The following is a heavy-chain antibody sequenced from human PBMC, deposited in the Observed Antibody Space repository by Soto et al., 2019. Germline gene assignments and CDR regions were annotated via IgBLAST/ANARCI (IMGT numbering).Heavy chain of an antibody. Sequence: QVQLVQSGAEVKKPGASVKVSCKASGYTFTSYGISWVRQAPGQGLEWMGWISAYNGNTNYAQKLQGRVTMTTDTSTSTAYMELRSLRSDATAVYYCARRGSGSYYKRASPWVGELYGMDVWGQGTTVTVSS. CDR2: ISAYNGNT. V-gene: IGHV1-18*01. D-gene: IGHD3-10*01. CDR3: ARRGSGSYYKRASPWVGELYGMDV. J-gene: IGHJ6*02. CDR1: GYTFTSYG.